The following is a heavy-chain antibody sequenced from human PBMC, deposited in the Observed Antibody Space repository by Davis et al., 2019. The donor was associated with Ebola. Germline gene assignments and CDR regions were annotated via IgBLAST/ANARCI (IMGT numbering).Heavy chain of an antibody. CDR3: ARVGCSGGSCYSGAFDI. CDR2: IYYSGST. CDR1: GGSISSYY. D-gene: IGHD2-15*01. J-gene: IGHJ3*02. Sequence: PGGSLRLSCTVSGGSISSYYWSWIRQPPGKGLEWIGYIYYSGSTNYNPSLKSRVTISVDTSKNQFSLKLSSVTAADTAVYYCARVGCSGGSCYSGAFDIWGQGTMVTVSS. V-gene: IGHV4-59*01.